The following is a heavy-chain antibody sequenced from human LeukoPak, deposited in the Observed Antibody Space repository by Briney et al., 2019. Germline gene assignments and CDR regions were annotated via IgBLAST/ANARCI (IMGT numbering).Heavy chain of an antibody. V-gene: IGHV4-34*01. J-gene: IGHJ3*01. CDR2: INHSGST. CDR1: GGSFSDYY. CDR3: ARTRAFDL. Sequence: PSETLSLTCAVYGGSFSDYYWSWIRQPPGKGLEWIGKINHSGSTNYNPSLESRVTMSMDTSKNHFSLTLTSVTAADTATYFCARTRAFDLWGQGTMVTVSS.